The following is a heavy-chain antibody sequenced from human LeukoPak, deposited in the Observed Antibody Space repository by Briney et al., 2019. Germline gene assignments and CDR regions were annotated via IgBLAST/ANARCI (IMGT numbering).Heavy chain of an antibody. V-gene: IGHV4-34*01. CDR3: ARTPLYYGMDV. CDR1: GVSFSGYY. Sequence: PSETLCLTCAVYGVSFSGYYWSWIRQPPGKGLEWIGEINHSGSTNYNPSLKSRVTISVDTSKNQFSLKLSSVTAADTAVYYCARTPLYYGMDVWGQGTTVTVSS. CDR2: INHSGST. J-gene: IGHJ6*02.